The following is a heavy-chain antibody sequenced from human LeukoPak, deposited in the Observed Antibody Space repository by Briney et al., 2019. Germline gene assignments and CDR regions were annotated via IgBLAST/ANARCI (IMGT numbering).Heavy chain of an antibody. CDR2: INHNGNVN. V-gene: IGHV3-7*03. CDR1: GFTFSSYW. D-gene: IGHD3-16*01. CDR3: ARGGGLDV. Sequence: GGSLRLSCAGSGFTFSSYWMNWARRAPGKGLEWVASINHNGNVNYYVDSVKGRFTISRDNAENSLYLQMSNLRAEDTAVYFCARGGGLDVWGQGATVTVSS. J-gene: IGHJ6*02.